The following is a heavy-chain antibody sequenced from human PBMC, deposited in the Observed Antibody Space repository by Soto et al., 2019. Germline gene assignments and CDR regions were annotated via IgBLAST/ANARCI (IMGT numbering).Heavy chain of an antibody. CDR2: ISYDGSNK. J-gene: IGHJ4*02. D-gene: IGHD3-22*01. Sequence: PGGSLILSCAASGFTFSSYAMHWVRQAPGKGLEWVAVISYDGSNKYYADSVKGRFTISRDNSKNTLYLQMNSLRAEDTAVYYCAAYYYDSSGYYLVWGQGTLVTVSS. CDR1: GFTFSSYA. CDR3: AAYYYDSSGYYLV. V-gene: IGHV3-30-3*01.